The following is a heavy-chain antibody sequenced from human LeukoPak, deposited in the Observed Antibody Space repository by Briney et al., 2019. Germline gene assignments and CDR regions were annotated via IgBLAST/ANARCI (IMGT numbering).Heavy chain of an antibody. D-gene: IGHD1-7*01. J-gene: IGHJ6*03. V-gene: IGHV1-69*05. CDR1: GGTFSSYA. CDR2: IIPIFGTA. Sequence: GASVKVSCKASGGTFSSYAISWVRQAPGQGLEWMGGIIPIFGTANYAQKFQGRVTITTDESTSTAYMELSSLRSEDTAVYYRARTGTTDYYYYMDVWGKGTTVTVSS. CDR3: ARTGTTDYYYYMDV.